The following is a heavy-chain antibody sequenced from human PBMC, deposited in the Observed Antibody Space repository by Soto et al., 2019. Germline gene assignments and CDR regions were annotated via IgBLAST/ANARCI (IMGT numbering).Heavy chain of an antibody. J-gene: IGHJ6*02. CDR3: ATQAAAGTSYYYGMDV. V-gene: IGHV1-69*02. CDR1: GGTFSSYT. CDR2: IIPILGIA. D-gene: IGHD6-13*01. Sequence: QVQLVQSGAEVKKPGSSVKVSCKASGGTFSSYTISWVRQAPGQGLEWMGRIIPILGIANYAQKFQGRVTSTADKSTSTAYMELSSLRSEDTAVYYCATQAAAGTSYYYGMDVWGQGTTVTVSS.